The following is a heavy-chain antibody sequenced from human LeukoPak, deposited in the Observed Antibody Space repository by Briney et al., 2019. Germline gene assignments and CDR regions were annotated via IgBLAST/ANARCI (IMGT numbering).Heavy chain of an antibody. D-gene: IGHD3-3*01. CDR1: GCSVSNNY. CDR3: ARPGSASGYWVH. CDR2: IHSGGRT. J-gene: IGHJ4*02. Sequence: HPGGSLRLSCAASGCSVSNNYLSWVRQPPGKGLEWVSVIHSGGRTKYADSVRDRFTISRDTAKNTVYLQMNSLRVDDTAAYYCARPGSASGYWVHWGQGTLVTVSS. V-gene: IGHV3-66*01.